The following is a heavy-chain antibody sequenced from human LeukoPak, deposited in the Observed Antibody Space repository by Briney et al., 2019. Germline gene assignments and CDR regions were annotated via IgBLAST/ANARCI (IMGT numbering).Heavy chain of an antibody. CDR2: IYTSGSTSGST. J-gene: IGHJ4*02. CDR1: GFTFSDHY. Sequence: GSLRLSCAASGFTFSDHYMDWVRQAPGKGLEWIGRIYTSGSTSGSTNYNPFLKSRVTMSVDTSENQFSLKLSSVTAADTAVYYCARVSRGVITDYWGQGTLVTVSS. V-gene: IGHV4-4*07. D-gene: IGHD3-10*01. CDR3: ARVSRGVITDY.